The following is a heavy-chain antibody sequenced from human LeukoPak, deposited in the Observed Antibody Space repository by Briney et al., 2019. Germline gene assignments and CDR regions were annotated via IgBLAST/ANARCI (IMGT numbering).Heavy chain of an antibody. CDR1: GYTFTSYD. Sequence: ASVKVSCKASGYTFTSYDINWVRQATGQGLEWMGWMNPNSGNTGYAQKFQGRVTMTRNTSISTAYMELSSLRSEDTAVYYCARRGRCSGGSCYFRGNWFDPWGQGTPVTVSS. CDR2: MNPNSGNT. D-gene: IGHD2-15*01. V-gene: IGHV1-8*01. J-gene: IGHJ5*02. CDR3: ARRGRCSGGSCYFRGNWFDP.